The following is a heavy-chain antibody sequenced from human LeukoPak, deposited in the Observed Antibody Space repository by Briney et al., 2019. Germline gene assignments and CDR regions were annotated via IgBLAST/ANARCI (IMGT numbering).Heavy chain of an antibody. CDR1: GFTFSSYA. Sequence: PGGSLRLSCAASGFTFSSYAMHWVRQAPGKGLEWVSAISGSGGSTYYADSVKGRFTISRDNSKNTLYLQMNSLRAEDTAVYYCAKVPGGYSSLDPWGQGTLVTVSS. J-gene: IGHJ5*02. V-gene: IGHV3-23*01. CDR2: ISGSGGST. CDR3: AKVPGGYSSLDP. D-gene: IGHD5-18*01.